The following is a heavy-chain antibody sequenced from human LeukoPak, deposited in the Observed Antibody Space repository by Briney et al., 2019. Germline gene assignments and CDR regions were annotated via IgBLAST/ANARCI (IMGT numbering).Heavy chain of an antibody. J-gene: IGHJ4*02. CDR3: AKRGYYYDSSGYYSRTYFDY. V-gene: IGHV3-30*18. Sequence: PGRSLRLSCVVSGFTFSSYGMHWVSQAPGKWLEWVAVISYDGSNKYYADSVKGRFTISRDNSKNTLYLQMNSLRAEDTAVYYCAKRGYYYDSSGYYSRTYFDYWGQGTLVIVSS. CDR1: GFTFSSYG. D-gene: IGHD3-22*01. CDR2: ISYDGSNK.